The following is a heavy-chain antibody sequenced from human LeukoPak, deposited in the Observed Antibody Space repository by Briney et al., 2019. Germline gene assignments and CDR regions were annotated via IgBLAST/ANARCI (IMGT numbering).Heavy chain of an antibody. V-gene: IGHV1-8*03. CDR2: MNPNSGNT. Sequence: ASVKVSCKASGYTFTSYDINWVRQATGQGLEWMGWMNPNSGNTGYAQKFQGRVTITADESTSTAYMELSSLRSEDTAVYYCARDGSQLALDYWGQGTLVTVSS. J-gene: IGHJ4*02. D-gene: IGHD6-6*01. CDR1: GYTFTSYD. CDR3: ARDGSQLALDY.